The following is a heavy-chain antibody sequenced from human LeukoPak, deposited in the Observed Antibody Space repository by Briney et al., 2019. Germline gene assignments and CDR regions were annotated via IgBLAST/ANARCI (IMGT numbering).Heavy chain of an antibody. J-gene: IGHJ5*02. V-gene: IGHV1-46*01. D-gene: IGHD1-26*01. CDR2: INPSGSST. Sequence: ASVKVSCKASGYSFTSHYMHWVRQAPGQGLEWLGLINPSGSSTLYAQKFQGRVTMTRDMSTATDYMELSSLRSEDTAVYYCARDNSVGDVAWWFDPWGQGTLVTVSS. CDR3: ARDNSVGDVAWWFDP. CDR1: GYSFTSHY.